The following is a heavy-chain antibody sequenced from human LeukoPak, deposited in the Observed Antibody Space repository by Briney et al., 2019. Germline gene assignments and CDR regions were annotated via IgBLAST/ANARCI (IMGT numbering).Heavy chain of an antibody. D-gene: IGHD2-2*02. CDR1: GFTFSSYW. J-gene: IGHJ5*02. Sequence: GGSLRLSCAASGFTFSSYWMHWVRHAPGKGLVWVSRINSDGSSTSYADSVKGRFTISRDNAKNTLYLQMNSLRAEDTAVYYCANPIVVVPAAIRGATSGGPWGQGTLVTVSS. CDR2: INSDGSST. CDR3: ANPIVVVPAAIRGATSGGP. V-gene: IGHV3-74*01.